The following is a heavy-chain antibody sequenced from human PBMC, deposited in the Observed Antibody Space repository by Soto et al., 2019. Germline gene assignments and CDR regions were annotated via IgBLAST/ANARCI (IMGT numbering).Heavy chain of an antibody. CDR3: ARVEDTDRVLAY. CDR2: ISAYNGNT. CDR1: CYTFTSYV. J-gene: IGHJ1*01. Sequence: SVKFSCNASCYTFTSYVIICRRQAPVQGLEWMGWISAYNGNTNYAQKLQCRVTMTTDTSTSTAYMDLRSLRSDDPAVYYCARVEDTDRVLAYRGQRTLVNVSS. D-gene: IGHD5-18*01. V-gene: IGHV1-18*01.